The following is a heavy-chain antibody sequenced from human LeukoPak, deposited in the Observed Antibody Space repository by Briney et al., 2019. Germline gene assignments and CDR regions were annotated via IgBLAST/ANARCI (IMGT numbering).Heavy chain of an antibody. CDR2: SSFSGDIT. J-gene: IGHJ4*02. D-gene: IGHD1-26*01. CDR3: ARGSSGSYFFDY. CDR1: GFTLSSYS. V-gene: IGHV3-48*01. Sequence: GGSLRLSCAASGFTLSSYSMNWVRQAPGKGLEWITYSSFSGDITYYADSVKGRFTTSRDNGKNSLCLQMNSLRVDDTAVYYCARGSSGSYFFDYWGQGTLVTVSS.